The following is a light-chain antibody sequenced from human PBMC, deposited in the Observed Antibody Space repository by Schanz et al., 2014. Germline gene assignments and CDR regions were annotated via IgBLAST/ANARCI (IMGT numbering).Light chain of an antibody. V-gene: IGKV3-15*01. Sequence: EIVMTQSPGTLSVSPGERVTLSCRASQSVSSNLAWYQKKPGQAPRLLIYDASTRATGISARFSGSGSGTEFSLTISSLQSEDFAVYYCQQYNNWPPLSTFGGGTKVEIK. J-gene: IGKJ4*01. CDR2: DAS. CDR3: QQYNNWPPLST. CDR1: QSVSSN.